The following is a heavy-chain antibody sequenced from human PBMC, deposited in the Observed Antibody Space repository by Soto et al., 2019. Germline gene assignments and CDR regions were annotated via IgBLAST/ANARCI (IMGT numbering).Heavy chain of an antibody. CDR2: IRWNGETP. V-gene: IGHV3-9*01. CDR1: GFNFDDFA. Sequence: EVVLVESGGGLVQPGGSLRLSCVASGFNFDDFAMHWVRQAPGKGLQWVSGIRWNGETPAYGDSVKGRFIISRDNARNSLYLQMNSLRPEDTAVYFCARVKTGIAYRDYSMDVWGKGTPVTVS. D-gene: IGHD2-21*01. CDR3: ARVKTGIAYRDYSMDV. J-gene: IGHJ6*03.